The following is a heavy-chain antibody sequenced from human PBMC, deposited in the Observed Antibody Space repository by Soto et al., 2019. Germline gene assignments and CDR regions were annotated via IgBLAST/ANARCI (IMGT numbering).Heavy chain of an antibody. J-gene: IGHJ4*02. D-gene: IGHD5-18*01. CDR3: ARWPYSYGYSYFDY. CDR1: GFTFSSYS. Sequence: GGSLRLSCAASGFTFSSYSMNWVRQAPGKGLEWVSSISSSSSYIYYADSVKGRFTISRDNAKNSLYLQMNSLRAEDTAVYYCARWPYSYGYSYFDYWGQGTLVTVSS. V-gene: IGHV3-21*01. CDR2: ISSSSSYI.